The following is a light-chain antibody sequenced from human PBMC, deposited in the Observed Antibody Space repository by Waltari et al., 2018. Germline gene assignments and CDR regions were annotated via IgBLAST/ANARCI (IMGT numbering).Light chain of an antibody. Sequence: DIQMTQSPSTLSASVGDRVTITSRASENINNWLAWYQQKPGKAPSLLIYKSSSLQTGVPGSVSGSGSGTEFTLTINSLQLDDSATYHCQQYRTFHWTFGQGTKVEIK. CDR1: ENINNW. J-gene: IGKJ1*01. V-gene: IGKV1-5*03. CDR3: QQYRTFHWT. CDR2: KSS.